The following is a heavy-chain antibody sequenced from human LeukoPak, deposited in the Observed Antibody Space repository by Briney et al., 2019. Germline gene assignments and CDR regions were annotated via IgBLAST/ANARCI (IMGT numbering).Heavy chain of an antibody. V-gene: IGHV3-11*01. Sequence: PGGSLRLSCAASGFTFSDYYMSWIRQAPGKGLEWISYISGGGSAIDYADSVKGRFTISRDNAKNSLYLQMDTLRAEDTAVYSCARGGLRYFRYWGQGTLVTVSS. CDR3: ARGGLRYFRY. J-gene: IGHJ4*02. CDR2: ISGGGSAI. D-gene: IGHD3-9*01. CDR1: GFTFSDYY.